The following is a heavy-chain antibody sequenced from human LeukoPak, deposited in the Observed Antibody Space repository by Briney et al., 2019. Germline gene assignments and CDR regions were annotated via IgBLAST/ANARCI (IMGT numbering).Heavy chain of an antibody. J-gene: IGHJ4*02. D-gene: IGHD6-6*01. CDR2: ISSSSSYI. V-gene: IGHV3-21*01. Sequence: GGSLRLSCAASGFTFSSYAMSWVRQAPGKGLEWVSSISSSSSYIYYADSVKGRFTISRDNAKNSLYLQMNGLRAEDTAVYYCARFVGQLVARGPLDYWGQGTLVTVSS. CDR1: GFTFSSYA. CDR3: ARFVGQLVARGPLDY.